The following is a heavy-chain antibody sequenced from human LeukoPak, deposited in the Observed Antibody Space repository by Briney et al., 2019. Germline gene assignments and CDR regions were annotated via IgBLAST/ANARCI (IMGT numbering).Heavy chain of an antibody. V-gene: IGHV4-39*07. J-gene: IGHJ3*02. CDR2: IYYTGTT. CDR3: ARWADKSGSSSRVAFDI. CDR1: GGSISSSNFC. Sequence: SETLSLTCTVSGGSISSSNFCWGWIRQSPGKGLEWIGCIYYTGTTYYHPSLKSRVTISVDTSKNQFSLNLRSVTAADTAVYYCARWADKSGSSSRVAFDIWGQGTMVTVSS. D-gene: IGHD6-6*01.